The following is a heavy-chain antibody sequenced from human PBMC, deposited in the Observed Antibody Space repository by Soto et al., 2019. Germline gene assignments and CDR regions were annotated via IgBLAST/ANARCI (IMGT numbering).Heavy chain of an antibody. CDR2: IYYSGST. D-gene: IGHD6-6*01. CDR1: GGSISSGGYY. CDR3: ARAALSWFDP. J-gene: IGHJ5*02. Sequence: TLSLTCTVSGGSISSGGYYWSWIRQHPGKGLEWIGYIYYSGSTYYNPSLKSRGTISVDTSKNQFSLKLSSVTAADTAVYYCARAALSWFDPWGQGTLVTVSS. V-gene: IGHV4-31*03.